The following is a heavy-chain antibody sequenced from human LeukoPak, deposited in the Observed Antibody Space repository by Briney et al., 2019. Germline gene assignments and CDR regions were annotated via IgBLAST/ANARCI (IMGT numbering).Heavy chain of an antibody. Sequence: PSETLSLTCSVSGGSIGRSSYFWGWIRQPPGKGPEWIGEIHPSGIFYYNSSLMSRVTISIDTSKSQFSLRLTSVTAADTAFYYCARGSDRSKAGDHWGQGSLVTVSS. J-gene: IGHJ4*02. D-gene: IGHD6-25*01. CDR3: ARGSDRSKAGDH. V-gene: IGHV4-39*07. CDR1: GGSIGRSSYF. CDR2: IHPSGIF.